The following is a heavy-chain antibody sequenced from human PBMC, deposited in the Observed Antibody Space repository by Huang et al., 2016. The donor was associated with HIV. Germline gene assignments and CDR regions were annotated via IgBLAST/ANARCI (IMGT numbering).Heavy chain of an antibody. Sequence: QVQLVESGGGVVQPGRSLRLSCVAFGFTFNNFGMHWVRQAPGKGRGGVSVISYDGSSGRYSESVKGRFTISRDNPMDTLYLQMNSLRPDDTAVYYCAKESRWYSDLDNWGQGTLVTVSS. CDR3: AKESRWYSDLDN. CDR1: GFTFNNFG. D-gene: IGHD2-15*01. J-gene: IGHJ4*02. V-gene: IGHV3-30*18. CDR2: ISYDGSSG.